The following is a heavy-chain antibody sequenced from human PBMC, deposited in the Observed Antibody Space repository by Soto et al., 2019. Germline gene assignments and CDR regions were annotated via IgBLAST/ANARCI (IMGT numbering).Heavy chain of an antibody. CDR1: GFTFSSYA. CDR2: NSGSGGST. D-gene: IGHD1-7*01. V-gene: IGHV3-23*01. CDR3: AKGRGTITRYFGMDV. Sequence: EVQLLESGGGLVQPGGSLRLFCAASGFTFSSYAMSWVRQAPGKGLEWVSANSGSGGSTFYADSVKGRFTISRDNSKNTVYLQMNSLRAEDTAIYFCAKGRGTITRYFGMDVWGQGTTVTVSS. J-gene: IGHJ6*02.